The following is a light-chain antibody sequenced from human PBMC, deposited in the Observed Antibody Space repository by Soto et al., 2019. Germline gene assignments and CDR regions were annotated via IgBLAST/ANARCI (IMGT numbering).Light chain of an antibody. CDR1: QSISSY. J-gene: IGKJ1*01. V-gene: IGKV1-39*01. CDR3: QQNYYTPQT. CDR2: DAS. Sequence: IQLTQSPASLSASVGDRVTITCRASQSISSYLNWYQQKPGKAPKLLIYDASRLQSGVPSRFSGSGSGTDFTLTISSLQPEDFATYYCQQNYYTPQTFGQGTNVDIK.